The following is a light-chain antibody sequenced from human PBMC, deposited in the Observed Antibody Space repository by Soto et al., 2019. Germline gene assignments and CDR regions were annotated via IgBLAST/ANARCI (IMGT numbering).Light chain of an antibody. CDR3: QHYNDWPYT. Sequence: EIVMTQSPATLSVSPGERATLSCRASQSVSNNLAWYQQKPGQSPRLLIYGTSTRATGIPARFSGSGSETEFTLTISSLQSEDFAVYYCQHYNDWPYTFGQGTQLEIK. V-gene: IGKV3-15*01. J-gene: IGKJ2*01. CDR2: GTS. CDR1: QSVSNN.